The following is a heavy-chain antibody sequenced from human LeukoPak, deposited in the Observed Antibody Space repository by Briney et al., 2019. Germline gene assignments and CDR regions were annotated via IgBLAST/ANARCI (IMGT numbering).Heavy chain of an antibody. D-gene: IGHD4-11*01. Sequence: GGSLRLSCAASGFTFSSYAMSWVRQAPGKGLEWVSAISGSGGSTYYADSVKGRFTISRDNAKNSLYLQMNSLRAEDTAVYYCARDPQTTFDYWGQGTLVTVSS. CDR1: GFTFSSYA. J-gene: IGHJ4*02. CDR3: ARDPQTTFDY. CDR2: ISGSGGST. V-gene: IGHV3-23*01.